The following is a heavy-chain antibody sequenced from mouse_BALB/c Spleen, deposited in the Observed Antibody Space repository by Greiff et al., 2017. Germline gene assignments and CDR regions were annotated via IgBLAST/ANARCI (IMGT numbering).Heavy chain of an antibody. V-gene: IGHV5-4*02. Sequence: EVQRVESGGGLVKPGGSLKLSCAASGFTFSDYYMYWVRQTPEKRLEWVATISDGGSYTYYPDSVKGRFTISRDNAKNNLYLQMSSLKSEDTAMYYCAREGDYDTFAYWGQGTLVTVSA. J-gene: IGHJ3*01. CDR1: GFTFSDYY. D-gene: IGHD2-4*01. CDR3: AREGDYDTFAY. CDR2: ISDGGSYT.